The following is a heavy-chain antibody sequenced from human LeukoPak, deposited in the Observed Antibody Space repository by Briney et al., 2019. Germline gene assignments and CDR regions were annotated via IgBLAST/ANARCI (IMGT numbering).Heavy chain of an antibody. J-gene: IGHJ4*02. V-gene: IGHV1-2*02. D-gene: IGHD2-2*01. CDR3: ARDHMSRDCSSTSCSHY. Sequence: ASVKVSCKASGYTFTCYYMHWVRQAPGQGLGWMGWINPNSGGTNYAQKFQGRVTMTRDTSISTAYMELSRLRSDDTAVYYCARDHMSRDCSSTSCSHYWGQGTLVTVSS. CDR1: GYTFTCYY. CDR2: INPNSGGT.